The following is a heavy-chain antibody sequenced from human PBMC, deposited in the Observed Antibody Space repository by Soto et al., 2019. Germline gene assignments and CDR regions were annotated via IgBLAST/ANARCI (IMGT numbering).Heavy chain of an antibody. V-gene: IGHV3-30*18. CDR2: ITYDGSDT. J-gene: IGHJ4*02. CDR1: GFSFSSYG. CDR3: AKDSVFEYSFGQHGFDS. Sequence: QEQLVESGGGVVQPGTSLRLSCGASGFSFSSYGMHWVRQAPGKGLEWVAFITYDGSDTYYVDSVKGRFTVSRHNSKNTLYLQMNRLKPEDTSIYSCAKDSVFEYSFGQHGFDSWGQGTLVTVSS. D-gene: IGHD4-4*01.